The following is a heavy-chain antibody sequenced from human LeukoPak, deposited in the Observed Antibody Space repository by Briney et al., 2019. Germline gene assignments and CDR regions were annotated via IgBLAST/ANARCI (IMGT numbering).Heavy chain of an antibody. CDR2: INHSGST. D-gene: IGHD6-19*01. Sequence: PSETLSLTCAVYGGSFSGYYWSWIRQPPGKGLEWIGEINHSGSTNYNPSLKSRVTISVDTSKNQFSLKLSSVTAADTAVHYCARGAVAGLFDYWGQGTLVTVPS. CDR3: ARGAVAGLFDY. CDR1: GGSFSGYY. V-gene: IGHV4-34*01. J-gene: IGHJ4*02.